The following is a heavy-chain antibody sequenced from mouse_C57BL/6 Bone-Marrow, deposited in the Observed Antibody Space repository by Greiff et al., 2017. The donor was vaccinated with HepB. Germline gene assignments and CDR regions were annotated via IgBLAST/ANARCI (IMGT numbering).Heavy chain of an antibody. D-gene: IGHD1-2*01. J-gene: IGHJ1*03. CDR2: IWRGGST. Sequence: QVQLQQSGPGLVQPSQSLSITCTVSGFSLTSYGVHWVRQSPGKGLEWLGVIWRGGSTDYSAAFMSRLSITKDNSKSQVFFKMNSLQADDTAIYYCAKNYPLLRYPDVWGTGTTVTVSS. CDR1: GFSLTSYG. V-gene: IGHV2-5*01. CDR3: AKNYPLLRYPDV.